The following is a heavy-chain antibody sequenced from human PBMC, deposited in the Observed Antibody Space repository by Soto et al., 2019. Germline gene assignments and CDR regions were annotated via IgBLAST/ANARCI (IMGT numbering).Heavy chain of an antibody. Sequence: GGSLRLSFAASGFICSSYDMSWVRQAPGKGLEWVSTILVDGRTFYVDSVKGRFTISRDSCQNTVYLQMNSLIAGDTALYYCAKSNATGGGAFDICGQGTMVTVSS. CDR2: ILVDGRT. CDR1: GFICSSYD. CDR3: AKSNATGGGAFDI. J-gene: IGHJ3*02. V-gene: IGHV3-23*01. D-gene: IGHD2-8*02.